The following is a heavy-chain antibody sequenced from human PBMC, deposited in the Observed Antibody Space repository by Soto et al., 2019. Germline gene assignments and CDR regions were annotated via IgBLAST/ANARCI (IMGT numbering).Heavy chain of an antibody. Sequence: GGSLRLSCAASGFTFSSYGMHWVRQAPGKGLEWVAVIWYDGSNKYYADSVKGRFTISRDNSKNTLYLQMNSLRAEDTAVYYCARVNGGGSYDAFDIWGQGTMVTVSS. CDR2: IWYDGSNK. V-gene: IGHV3-33*01. CDR1: GFTFSSYG. J-gene: IGHJ3*02. D-gene: IGHD1-26*01. CDR3: ARVNGGGSYDAFDI.